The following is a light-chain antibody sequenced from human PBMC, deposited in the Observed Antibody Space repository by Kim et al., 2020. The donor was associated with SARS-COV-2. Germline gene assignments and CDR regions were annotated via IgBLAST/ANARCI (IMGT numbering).Light chain of an antibody. J-gene: IGLJ3*02. Sequence: VSPGQTASITCSGDKLGDKYACWYQQKPGQSPVLVIYQDSQRPSGIPERFSGSNSGNTATLTISGTQAMDEADYYCQAWDSSTAVFGGGTQLTVL. CDR1: KLGDKY. V-gene: IGLV3-1*01. CDR2: QDS. CDR3: QAWDSSTAV.